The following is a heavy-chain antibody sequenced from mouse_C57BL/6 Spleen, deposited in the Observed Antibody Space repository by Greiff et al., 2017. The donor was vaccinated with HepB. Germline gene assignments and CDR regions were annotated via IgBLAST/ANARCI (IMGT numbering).Heavy chain of an antibody. V-gene: IGHV1-55*01. J-gene: IGHJ2*01. CDR1: GYTFTSYW. Sequence: VQLQQSGAELVKPGASVKMSCKASGYTFTSYWITWVKQRPGQGLEWIGDIYPGSGSTNYNEKFKSKATLTVDTSSSTAYMQLSSLTSEDSAVYYWYYGSSWGNYFDYWGQGTTLTVSS. CDR2: IYPGSGST. CDR3: YYGSSWGNYFDY. D-gene: IGHD1-1*01.